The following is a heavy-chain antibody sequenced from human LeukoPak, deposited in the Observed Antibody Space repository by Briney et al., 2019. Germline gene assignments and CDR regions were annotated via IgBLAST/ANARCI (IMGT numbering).Heavy chain of an antibody. Sequence: SETLSLTCTVSGGSISSYYWSWIRQPPGKGLEGVGYIYYSGSTNYNPSLKSRVTISVDTSKNQFSLKLSSVTAADTAVYYCARGVTYYDILTGYYRDEDWFDPWGQGTLVTVSS. J-gene: IGHJ5*02. CDR2: IYYSGST. D-gene: IGHD3-9*01. CDR3: ARGVTYYDILTGYYRDEDWFDP. CDR1: GGSISSYY. V-gene: IGHV4-59*01.